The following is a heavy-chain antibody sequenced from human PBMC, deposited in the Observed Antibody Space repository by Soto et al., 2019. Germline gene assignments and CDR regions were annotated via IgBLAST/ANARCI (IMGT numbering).Heavy chain of an antibody. CDR1: GFIFSDYS. CDR3: ARDSSGRQYYGMDV. CDR2: TTTTSSTM. D-gene: IGHD3-22*01. V-gene: IGHV3-48*02. Sequence: PGGSLRLSCTPSGFIFSDYSMNWVRQAPGKGLEWISYTTTTSSTMYYADSVKGRFTISRDNAKNSLYLQMNSLRDEDTAVYYCARDSSGRQYYGMDVWGQGTTVTVSS. J-gene: IGHJ6*02.